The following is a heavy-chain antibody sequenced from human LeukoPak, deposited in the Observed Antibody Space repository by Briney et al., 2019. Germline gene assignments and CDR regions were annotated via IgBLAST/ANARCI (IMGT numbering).Heavy chain of an antibody. CDR1: GFTFRNAW. CDR3: ARDRALLWFGELSRGGAFDI. D-gene: IGHD3-10*01. Sequence: GGSLRLSCAASGFTFRNAWMSWVRQAPGKGLEWVANIKQDGSEKYYVGSVKGRFTISRDNAKNSLYLQMNSLRAEDTAVYYCARDRALLWFGELSRGGAFDIWGQGTMVTVSS. CDR2: IKQDGSEK. J-gene: IGHJ3*02. V-gene: IGHV3-7*04.